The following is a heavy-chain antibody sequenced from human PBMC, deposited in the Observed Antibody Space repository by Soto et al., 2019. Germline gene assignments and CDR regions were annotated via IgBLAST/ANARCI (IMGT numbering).Heavy chain of an antibody. V-gene: IGHV4-34*01. J-gene: IGHJ6*03. D-gene: IGHD3-3*01. CDR2: INHSGST. Sequence: SETLSLTCAVYGGSFSGYYWSWIRQPPGKGLEWIGEINHSGSTNYNPSLKSRVTISVDTSKNQFSLKLSSVTAADTAVYYCARGRGDFWSGYYGPPYYYYMDVWGKGTTVTVSS. CDR1: GGSFSGYY. CDR3: ARGRGDFWSGYYGPPYYYYMDV.